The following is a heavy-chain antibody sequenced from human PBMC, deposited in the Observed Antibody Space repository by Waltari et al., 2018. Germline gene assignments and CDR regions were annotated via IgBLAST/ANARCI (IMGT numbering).Heavy chain of an antibody. V-gene: IGHV4-34*01. Sequence: LQTPGKGLEWIGERDLSGTTNYTPSLKSLLTISVDTSKNQFSLKLISVTAADTAVYYCARGRRGDYWGQGTLVTVSS. D-gene: IGHD3-10*01. CDR2: RDLSGTT. J-gene: IGHJ4*02. CDR3: ARGRRGDY.